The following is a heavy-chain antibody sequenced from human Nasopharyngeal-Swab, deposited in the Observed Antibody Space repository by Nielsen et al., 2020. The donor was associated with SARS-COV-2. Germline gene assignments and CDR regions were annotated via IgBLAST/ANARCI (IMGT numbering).Heavy chain of an antibody. CDR3: AKEVDYCSSTSCHEPYFDY. V-gene: IGHV3-23*01. CDR1: GFTLSSYA. Sequence: GEALKISCAASGFTLSSYAMSWVRQAPGKGLEWVSAISGSGGSTYYADSVKGRFTISRDNSKNTLYLQMNSLRAEDTAVYYCAKEVDYCSSTSCHEPYFDYWGQGTLVTVSS. CDR2: ISGSGGST. J-gene: IGHJ4*02. D-gene: IGHD2-2*01.